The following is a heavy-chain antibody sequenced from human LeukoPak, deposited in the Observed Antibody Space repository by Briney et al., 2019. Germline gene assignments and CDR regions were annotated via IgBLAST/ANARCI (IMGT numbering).Heavy chain of an antibody. J-gene: IGHJ4*02. V-gene: IGHV3-21*01. CDR3: ARDLSYSSAPLPFYYFDY. CDR1: GFTFSSYS. Sequence: PGRSLRLSCSASGFTFSSYSINSVRHAPGNGLEWVSSIIISSSYIYYADSVKGRFTISRDNAKNSLYLQMNSLRAEDTAVYYCARDLSYSSAPLPFYYFDYWGQGTLVTVSS. CDR2: IIISSSYI. D-gene: IGHD6-19*01.